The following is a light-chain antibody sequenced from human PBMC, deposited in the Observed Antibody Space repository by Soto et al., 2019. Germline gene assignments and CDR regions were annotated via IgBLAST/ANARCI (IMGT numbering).Light chain of an antibody. CDR2: DAS. CDR3: QQYNNYPRT. J-gene: IGKJ1*01. CDR1: QSVSSSY. Sequence: EIVLAQSPGTLSLSPGESATLSCRASQSVSSSYLAWYQQKPGQAPRLLIYDASNRATDIPARFSGSGSGTDFTLTISNLQPDDFATYFCQQYNNYPRTFGQGTKVDIK. V-gene: IGKV3-20*01.